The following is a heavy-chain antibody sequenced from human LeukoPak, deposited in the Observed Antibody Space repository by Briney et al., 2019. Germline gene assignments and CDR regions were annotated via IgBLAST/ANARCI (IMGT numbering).Heavy chain of an antibody. Sequence: GGSLRLSCAGSGFTFSSYWMSWVRQAPGKGLEWVSVIYSGGSTYYADSVKGRFTISRDNSKNTLYLQMNSLRAEDTAVYYCARDLYGGYYYMDVWGKGTTVTVSS. J-gene: IGHJ6*03. D-gene: IGHD4-23*01. CDR2: IYSGGST. CDR3: ARDLYGGYYYMDV. V-gene: IGHV3-53*01. CDR1: GFTFSSYW.